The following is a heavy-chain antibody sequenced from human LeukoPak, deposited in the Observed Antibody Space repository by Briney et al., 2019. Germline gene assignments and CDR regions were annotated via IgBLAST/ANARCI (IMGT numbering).Heavy chain of an antibody. Sequence: ASVKVSYKASGYTFTSYYMHWVRQAPRQGLEWMGIINPSGGSTSYAQKFQGRVTMTRDTSTSTVYVELSSLRSEDTAVYYCARAGSSGWPYYYYYGMDVWGQGTTVTVSS. CDR1: GYTFTSYY. J-gene: IGHJ6*02. CDR3: ARAGSSGWPYYYYYGMDV. CDR2: INPSGGST. D-gene: IGHD6-19*01. V-gene: IGHV1-46*01.